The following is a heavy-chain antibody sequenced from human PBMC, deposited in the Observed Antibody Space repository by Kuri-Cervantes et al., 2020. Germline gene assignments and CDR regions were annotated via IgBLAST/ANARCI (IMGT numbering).Heavy chain of an antibody. V-gene: IGHV3-30*03. J-gene: IGHJ4*02. D-gene: IGHD3-10*01. CDR1: GFTFSSYS. Sequence: GESLKISCAASGFTFSSYSMNWVRQAPGKGLEWVAVISYDGSNKYYADSVKGRFTISRDNSKNTLYLQMNSLRAEDTAVYYCLGVGDYWGQGTLVTVSS. CDR2: ISYDGSNK. CDR3: LGVGDY.